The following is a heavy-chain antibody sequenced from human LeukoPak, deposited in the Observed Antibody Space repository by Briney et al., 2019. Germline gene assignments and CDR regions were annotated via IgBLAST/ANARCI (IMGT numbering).Heavy chain of an antibody. CDR3: ARGRFFYGWGMDV. Sequence: GGSLRLSCVASGLTLDKYWMTWVRQGPGKGLEWVANIRQDGREKDLVDSVKGRFTISRDDATSSVYLQMSSVRVEDTAIYYCARGRFFYGWGMDVWGQGTTVTVS. CDR1: GLTLDKYW. CDR2: IRQDGREK. D-gene: IGHD2/OR15-2a*01. V-gene: IGHV3-7*03. J-gene: IGHJ6*02.